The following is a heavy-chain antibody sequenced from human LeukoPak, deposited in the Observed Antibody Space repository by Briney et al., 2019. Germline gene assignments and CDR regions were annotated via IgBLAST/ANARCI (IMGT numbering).Heavy chain of an antibody. CDR1: GFTFSSYW. J-gene: IGHJ5*02. CDR2: ISGSGGST. V-gene: IGHV3-23*01. D-gene: IGHD4-17*01. CDR3: ARDKGTTEHSNWFDP. Sequence: HAGGSLRLSCAASGFTFSSYWMSWVRQAPGKGLEWVSAISGSGGSTYYADSVKGRFTISRDNSKNTLYLQMNGLRAEDTAVYYCARDKGTTEHSNWFDPWGQGTLVTVSS.